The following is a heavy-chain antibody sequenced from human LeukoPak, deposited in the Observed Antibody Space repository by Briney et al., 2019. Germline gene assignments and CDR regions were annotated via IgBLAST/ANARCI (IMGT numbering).Heavy chain of an antibody. Sequence: PSETLSLTCTVSGGSISSSSYYWGWIRQPPGKGLEWIGSIYYSGSTYYNPSLKSRVTISVDTSKNQFSLKLSSVTAADTAVYYCASAWGRSIAARRGNAFDIWGQGTMVTVSS. CDR2: IYYSGST. J-gene: IGHJ3*02. D-gene: IGHD6-6*01. CDR3: ASAWGRSIAARRGNAFDI. CDR1: GGSISSSSYY. V-gene: IGHV4-39*07.